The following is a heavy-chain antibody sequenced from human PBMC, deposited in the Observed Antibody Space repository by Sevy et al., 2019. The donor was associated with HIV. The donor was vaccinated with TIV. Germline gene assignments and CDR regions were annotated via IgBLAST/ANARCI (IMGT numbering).Heavy chain of an antibody. CDR1: GFNFRNSW. CDR3: ARDGYNYVDYYFDY. CDR2: ISGSGLTT. V-gene: IGHV3-23*01. Sequence: GGSLRLSCATFGFNFRNSWMAWVRQTPGKGLEWVSGISGSGLTTYYADSVKGRFTISRDNSKNTLYLQMNGLRAEDTAVYYCARDGYNYVDYYFDYWGQGTLVTVSS. J-gene: IGHJ4*02. D-gene: IGHD5-12*01.